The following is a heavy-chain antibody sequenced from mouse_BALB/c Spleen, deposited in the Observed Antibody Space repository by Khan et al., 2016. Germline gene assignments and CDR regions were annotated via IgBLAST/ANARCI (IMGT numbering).Heavy chain of an antibody. CDR3: AIWFYDCDGFAY. Sequence: VQLQQSGPELVKPGASVKISCKASGYSFTGYFIHWVMQSHGKSLEWIGRINPYNGDTFYNQKFKGKATLTVDKSSRTAHMELRSLASEDSAVYSCAIWFYDCDGFAYWGQGTLVTVSA. J-gene: IGHJ3*01. D-gene: IGHD1-1*01. CDR1: GYSFTGYF. CDR2: INPYNGDT. V-gene: IGHV1-20*02.